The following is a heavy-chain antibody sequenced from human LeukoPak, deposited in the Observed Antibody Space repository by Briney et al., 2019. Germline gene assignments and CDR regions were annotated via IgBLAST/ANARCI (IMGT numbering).Heavy chain of an antibody. V-gene: IGHV3-21*01. J-gene: IGHJ6*03. CDR1: GFTFSSYS. Sequence: GGSLRLSCAASGFTFSSYSMNWVRQAPGKGLEWVSSISSSSSYIYYADSVKGRFTISRDNSKNTLYLQMNSLRAEDTAVYYCAKVYYGSGSHYYYYYYMDVWGKGTTVTISS. CDR2: ISSSSSYI. D-gene: IGHD3-10*01. CDR3: AKVYYGSGSHYYYYYYMDV.